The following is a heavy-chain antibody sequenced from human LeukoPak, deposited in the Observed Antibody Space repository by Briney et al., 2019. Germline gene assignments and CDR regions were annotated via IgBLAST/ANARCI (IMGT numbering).Heavy chain of an antibody. CDR3: AHEKAYDFWSGSEKTLNWFDP. V-gene: IGHV2-5*02. CDR2: IYWDDDK. CDR1: GFSLSTSGVG. Sequence: SGPTLVNPTQTLTLTCTFSGFSLSTSGVGVGWIRQPPGKALEWLALIYWDDDKRYSPSLKSRLTITKDTSKNQVVLTMTNMDPVDTATSYCAHEKAYDFWSGSEKTLNWFDPWGQGTLVTVSS. J-gene: IGHJ5*02. D-gene: IGHD3-3*01.